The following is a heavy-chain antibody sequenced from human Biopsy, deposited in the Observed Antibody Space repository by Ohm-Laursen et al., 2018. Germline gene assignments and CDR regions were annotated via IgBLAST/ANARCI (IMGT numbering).Heavy chain of an antibody. J-gene: IGHJ6*02. D-gene: IGHD3-10*01. CDR1: GYMFYSYG. V-gene: IGHV1-18*01. CDR2: ISGYNGNT. Sequence: GPSVKVSCKASGYMFYSYGVSWVRLAPGQGPEWMGWISGYNGNTNYPQSLQGGVTLTTDASSSTAYMELRGLRSDDTAVYYCARDRHHAAGSYAGMDVWGQGTTVTVSS. CDR3: ARDRHHAAGSYAGMDV.